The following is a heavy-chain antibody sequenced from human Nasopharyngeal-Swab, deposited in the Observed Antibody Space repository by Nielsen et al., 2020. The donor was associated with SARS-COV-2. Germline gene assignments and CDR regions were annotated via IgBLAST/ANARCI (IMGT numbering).Heavy chain of an antibody. CDR2: ISSSGSTI. D-gene: IGHD3-10*01. V-gene: IGHV3-11*01. CDR3: ANHLPGTYYFDY. CDR1: GFSFSDYY. J-gene: IGHJ4*02. Sequence: GESLKISCAASGFSFSDYYMSWTRQAPGKGLEWVSYISSSGSTIYYADSVKGRFTISRDNAKNSLYLQMNSLRAEDTAVYYCANHLPGTYYFDYWGQGTLVTVSS.